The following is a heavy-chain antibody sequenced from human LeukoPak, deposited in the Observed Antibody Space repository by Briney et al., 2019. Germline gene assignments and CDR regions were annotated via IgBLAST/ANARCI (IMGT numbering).Heavy chain of an antibody. CDR2: MNPNSGNT. CDR1: GYTFTSYD. V-gene: IGHV1-8*01. D-gene: IGHD1-26*01. CDR3: ARDPSWELGDYYYGMDV. Sequence: GASVKVSCKASGYTFTSYDINWARQATGQGLEWMGWMNPNSGNTGYAQKFQGRVTMTRNTSISTAYMELSSLRSEDTAVYYCARDPSWELGDYYYGMDVWGQGTTVTVSS. J-gene: IGHJ6*02.